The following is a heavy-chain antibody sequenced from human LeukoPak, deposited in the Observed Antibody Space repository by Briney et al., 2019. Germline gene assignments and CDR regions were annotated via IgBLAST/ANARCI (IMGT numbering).Heavy chain of an antibody. CDR2: IRYDGSDK. D-gene: IGHD3-22*01. CDR3: AKVAGWDGSGYWDY. Sequence: QPGGSLRLSCAASGFTFNNYGLRWVRQAPGKGLEWVAFIRYDGSDKYYEDSVKGRFTISRDNSKNTVYLQMNSLRTEDTAVYYCAKVAGWDGSGYWDYWGQGTLVTVSS. CDR1: GFTFNNYG. V-gene: IGHV3-30*02. J-gene: IGHJ4*02.